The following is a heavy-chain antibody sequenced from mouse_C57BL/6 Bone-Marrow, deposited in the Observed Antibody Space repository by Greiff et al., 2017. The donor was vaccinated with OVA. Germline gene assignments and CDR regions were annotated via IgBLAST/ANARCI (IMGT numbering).Heavy chain of an antibody. CDR2: IWRGGST. Sequence: VQRVESGPGLVQPSQSLSITCTVSGFSLTSYGVHWVRQSPGKGLEWLGVIWRGGSTDYNAAFMSRLSITKDNSKSQVFFKMNSLQADDTAIYYCAKGGSGYGYYAMDYWGQGTSVTVSS. J-gene: IGHJ4*01. D-gene: IGHD3-2*02. CDR1: GFSLTSYG. CDR3: AKGGSGYGYYAMDY. V-gene: IGHV2-5*01.